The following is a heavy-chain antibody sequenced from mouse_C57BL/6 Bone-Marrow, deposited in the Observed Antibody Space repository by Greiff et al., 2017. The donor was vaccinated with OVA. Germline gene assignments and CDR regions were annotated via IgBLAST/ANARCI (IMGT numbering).Heavy chain of an antibody. V-gene: IGHV1-52*01. Sequence: QVQLQQPGAELVRPGSSVKLSCKASGYTFTSYWMHWVKQRPIQGLEWIGNIDPSDSETHYNQKFKDKATLTVDKSSSTAYMQLSSLTSGDPAVYYCANSYGNPRFLAYWGQGTLVTVSA. J-gene: IGHJ3*01. D-gene: IGHD2-1*01. CDR3: ANSYGNPRFLAY. CDR1: GYTFTSYW. CDR2: IDPSDSET.